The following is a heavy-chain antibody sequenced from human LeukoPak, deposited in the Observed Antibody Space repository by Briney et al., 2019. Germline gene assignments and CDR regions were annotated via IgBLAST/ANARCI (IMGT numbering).Heavy chain of an antibody. D-gene: IGHD1-26*01. CDR2: ISAYNGNT. J-gene: IGHJ6*02. V-gene: IGHV1-18*01. Sequence: GASVKVSCKASGYTFTSYGISWVRQAPGRGLEWMGWISAYNGNTNYAQKLQGRVTMTTDTSTSTAYMELRSLRSDDTAVYYCARDGGATSLYYGMDVWGQGTTVTVSS. CDR3: ARDGGATSLYYGMDV. CDR1: GYTFTSYG.